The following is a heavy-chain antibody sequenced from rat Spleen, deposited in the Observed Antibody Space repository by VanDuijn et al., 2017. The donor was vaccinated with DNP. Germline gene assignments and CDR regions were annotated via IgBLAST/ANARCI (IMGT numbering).Heavy chain of an antibody. CDR1: GFTFTDYN. V-gene: IGHV5-29*01. D-gene: IGHD1-1*01. Sequence: EVKLVESGGGLVQPGRSLKLSCAASGFTFTDYNMAWVRQVPTRGLEWVATISYDGSSIYYRDSVKGRFTISRDNAKSTLYLQMDSLRSEDTATYYCARHPTHSYFDYWGQGVMVTVSS. CDR3: ARHPTHSYFDY. CDR2: ISYDGSSI. J-gene: IGHJ2*01.